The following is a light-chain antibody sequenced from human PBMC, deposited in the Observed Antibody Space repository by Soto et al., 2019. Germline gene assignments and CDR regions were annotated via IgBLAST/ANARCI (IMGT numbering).Light chain of an antibody. Sequence: DIQMTQSPSSRSASVGDRVTITCRASQSISSYLNWYQQKPGKAPKLLISAASSLQSGVPSRFSGSGSGTDFSLTTSSLQPEDFATYYCQQTYSIPRMFGQGTKVEIK. CDR3: QQTYSIPRM. V-gene: IGKV1-39*01. CDR2: AAS. CDR1: QSISSY. J-gene: IGKJ1*01.